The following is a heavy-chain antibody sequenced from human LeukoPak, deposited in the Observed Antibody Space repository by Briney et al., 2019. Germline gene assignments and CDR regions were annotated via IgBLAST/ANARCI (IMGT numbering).Heavy chain of an antibody. D-gene: IGHD2-15*01. J-gene: IGHJ6*03. CDR1: GGSFSGYY. CDR2: INHSGST. V-gene: IGHV4-34*01. Sequence: SETLSLTCAVYGGSFSGYYWSWIRQPPGKGLEWIGEINHSGSTNYNPSLKSRVTISVDTSKNQFSLKLSSVTAADTAVYYCARGVAATYYYYYYMDVWGKGTTVTVSS. CDR3: ARGVAATYYYYYYMDV.